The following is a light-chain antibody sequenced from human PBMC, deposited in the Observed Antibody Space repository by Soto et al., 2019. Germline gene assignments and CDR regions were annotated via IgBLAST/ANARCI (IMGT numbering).Light chain of an antibody. CDR1: SSNIGSNY. J-gene: IGLJ3*02. V-gene: IGLV1-47*02. CDR3: AAWDYSLSGWV. CDR2: SNN. Sequence: QPGLTKPPSASGTPGQRVTISCSGSSSNIGSNYVYWYQQLPGTAPKLLIYSNNQRPSGVPDRFSGSKSGTSASLAISGLRSEDEADYYCAAWDYSLSGWVFGGGTKLTVL.